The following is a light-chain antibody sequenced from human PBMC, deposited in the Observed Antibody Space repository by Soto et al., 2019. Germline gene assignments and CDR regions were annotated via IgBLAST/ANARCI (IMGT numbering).Light chain of an antibody. V-gene: IGKV1-5*03. CDR2: KAS. J-gene: IGKJ1*01. Sequence: DIQMTQSPSTLSGSVGDRVTITCRASQTISSWLAWYQQKPGKAPKLLIYKASTLKSGVPSRFSGSGSETEFTLTISSLQPDDFATYYCQHDNSYSEAFGQGTKVELK. CDR1: QTISSW. CDR3: QHDNSYSEA.